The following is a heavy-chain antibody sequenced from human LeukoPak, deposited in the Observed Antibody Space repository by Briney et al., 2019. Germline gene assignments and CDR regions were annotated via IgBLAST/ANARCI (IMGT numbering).Heavy chain of an antibody. CDR1: GGSISSSGYY. V-gene: IGHV4-31*02. Sequence: SETLSLTCTVSGGSISSSGYYWTWIRQLPGKGLDWIGYMSYSGSTSYNPSLKSRVIIPVDTSKNQLSLKLSSVTAADTAVYYCAREGYNRLDYWGQGTLVTVSS. D-gene: IGHD5-24*01. J-gene: IGHJ4*02. CDR2: MSYSGST. CDR3: AREGYNRLDY.